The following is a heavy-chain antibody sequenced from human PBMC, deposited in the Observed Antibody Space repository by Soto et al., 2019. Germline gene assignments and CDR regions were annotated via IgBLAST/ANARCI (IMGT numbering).Heavy chain of an antibody. CDR1: VYSIGTGFG. D-gene: IGHD3-16*01. J-gene: IGHJ4*02. V-gene: IGHV4-38-2*02. CDR2: IYHSWST. Sequence: LSVACGFSVYSIGTGFGLHWIRQPPGKGLEWIGSIYHSWSTYYNLSRKSRVTISSDASKNQISLKLGSVTAADTALYYCARDWGTCFPPLDSWGQGTLVTV. CDR3: ARDWGTCFPPLDS.